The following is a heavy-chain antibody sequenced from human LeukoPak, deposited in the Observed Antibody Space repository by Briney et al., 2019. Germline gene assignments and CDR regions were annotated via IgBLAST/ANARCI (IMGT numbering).Heavy chain of an antibody. V-gene: IGHV4-39*01. CDR3: ASLQSVTSTFFSRRPTTYYYYMDV. Sequence: KPSETLSLTCTVSGGSVSSSNYYWGWIRQPPEKGLEWIGSIYYSGSTYYNPSLKSRVTISADTSKNRFSLKLSSVTAADTAVYYCASLQSVTSTFFSRRPTTYYYYMDVWGKGTTVTVSS. CDR2: IYYSGST. D-gene: IGHD2-2*01. J-gene: IGHJ6*03. CDR1: GGSVSSSNYY.